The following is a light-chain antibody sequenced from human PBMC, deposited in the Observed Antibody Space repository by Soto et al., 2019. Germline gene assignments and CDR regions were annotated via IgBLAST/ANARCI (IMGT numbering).Light chain of an antibody. CDR2: EVS. CDR3: SSYTTSSNQV. J-gene: IGLJ7*01. CDR1: SSDVGYYNY. V-gene: IGLV2-14*01. Sequence: QSALTQPASVSGSPGQSITISCTGTSSDVGYYNYVSWYQHHPGKVPKLMIYEVSNRPSGVSNRFSGSKSGNTASLTISGLQAEDEADYYCSSYTTSSNQVFGGGTQLNVL.